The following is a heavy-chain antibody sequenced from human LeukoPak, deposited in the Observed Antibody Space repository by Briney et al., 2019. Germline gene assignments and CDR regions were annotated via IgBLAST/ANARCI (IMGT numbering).Heavy chain of an antibody. V-gene: IGHV4-38-2*02. CDR3: ARDAPETGYYIVERLAYFDY. D-gene: IGHD3-9*01. CDR1: GYSISSGYY. CDR2: IYHSGST. Sequence: PSETLSLTCTVSGYSISSGYYWGWIRQPPGKGLEWIGSIYHSGSTYYNPSLKSRVTISVDTSKNQFSLKLSSVTAADTAVYYCARDAPETGYYIVERLAYFDYWGQGTLVTVSS. J-gene: IGHJ4*02.